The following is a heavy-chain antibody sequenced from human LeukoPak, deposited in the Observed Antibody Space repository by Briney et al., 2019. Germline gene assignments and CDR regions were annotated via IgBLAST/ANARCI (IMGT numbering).Heavy chain of an antibody. CDR1: GGSISSSSYY. J-gene: IGHJ6*03. V-gene: IGHV4-39*01. D-gene: IGHD4-23*01. CDR2: IYYSGST. Sequence: SETLSLTCTVSGGSISSSSYYWGWIRQPPGKGLEWIGSIYYSGSTYYNPSLKSRVTISVDTSKNQFSLKLSSVTAADTAVYYCARHFTARWRWPYYYYYYMDVWGKGTTVTVSS. CDR3: ARHFTARWRWPYYYYYYMDV.